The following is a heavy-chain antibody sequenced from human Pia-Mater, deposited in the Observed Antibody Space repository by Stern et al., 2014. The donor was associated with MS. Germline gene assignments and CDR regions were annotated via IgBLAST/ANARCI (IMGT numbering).Heavy chain of an antibody. CDR1: GYNFIDHA. Sequence: VQLVQSGAEVKKPGASMTISCKTSGYNFIDHAIHWVRQAPGQRLEWMGWINGGPGTTKYSQKFQGRVSFTRYKAASAAYMDLSSLSPDDTAVYYCARQPDYSDFLDFWGQGTLVTVSS. CDR3: ARQPDYSDFLDF. J-gene: IGHJ4*02. V-gene: IGHV1-3*01. D-gene: IGHD4-11*01. CDR2: INGGPGTT.